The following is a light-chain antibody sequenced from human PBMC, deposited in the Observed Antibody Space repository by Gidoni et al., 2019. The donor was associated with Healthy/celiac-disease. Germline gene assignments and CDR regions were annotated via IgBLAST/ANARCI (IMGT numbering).Light chain of an antibody. CDR2: GAS. CDR3: QQYGSSPPMYT. J-gene: IGKJ2*01. CDR1: QSVSSSY. V-gene: IGKV3-20*01. Sequence: EIVLTQSPGTLSLSPGERATLSCRASQSVSSSYLAWYQQKPGQAPRLLIYGASSRATGIPDRFSASGSGTDFTLTISRLEPEDFAVYYCQQYGSSPPMYTFXQXTKLEIK.